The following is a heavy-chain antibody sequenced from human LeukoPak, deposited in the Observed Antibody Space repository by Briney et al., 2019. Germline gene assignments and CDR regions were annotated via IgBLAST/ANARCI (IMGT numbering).Heavy chain of an antibody. CDR1: GGSISSDNYY. CDR3: ARLSSSGYYPIDY. V-gene: IGHV4-61*02. J-gene: IGHJ4*02. Sequence: SETLSLTCTVSGGSISSDNYYWSWIRQPAGKELEWIGRFYYSGSTNYNPSLKSRVTISVDTSNNQFSLKLSSVTAADTAVYYCARLSSSGYYPIDYWGQGTLVTVSS. CDR2: FYYSGST. D-gene: IGHD3-22*01.